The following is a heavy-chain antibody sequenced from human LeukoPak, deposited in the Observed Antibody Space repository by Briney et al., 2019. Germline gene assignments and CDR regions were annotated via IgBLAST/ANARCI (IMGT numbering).Heavy chain of an antibody. J-gene: IGHJ4*02. CDR3: ARSPYDILTGYYTGHFDY. Sequence: GGSLRLSCAASGFTFSNYWMSWVRQAPEKGLEWVANIKQDGSEKFYVDSVKGRFTISRDNAKNSLYLQMNSLRAEDTAVYYCARSPYDILTGYYTGHFDYWGQGTLVTVSS. V-gene: IGHV3-7*01. CDR1: GFTFSNYW. D-gene: IGHD3-9*01. CDR2: IKQDGSEK.